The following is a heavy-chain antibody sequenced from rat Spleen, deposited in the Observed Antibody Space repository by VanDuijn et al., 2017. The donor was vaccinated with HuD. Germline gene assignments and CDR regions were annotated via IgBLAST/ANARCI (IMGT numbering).Heavy chain of an antibody. Sequence: EVQLVESGGGLVQAGGSLKLSCAASGFSFSDYDMTWIRQAPGKGLEWVASITNTGGSTYYPDSVKGRFTISRDNAKNTLYLQMDSLRSEDTATYYCAKGGYNYGWFAYWGQGTLVTVSS. CDR2: ITNTGGST. D-gene: IGHD1-4*01. CDR3: AKGGYNYGWFAY. J-gene: IGHJ3*01. V-gene: IGHV5-31*01. CDR1: GFSFSDYD.